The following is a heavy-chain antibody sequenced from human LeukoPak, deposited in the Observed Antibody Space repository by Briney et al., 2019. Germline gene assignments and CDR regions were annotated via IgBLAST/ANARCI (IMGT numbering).Heavy chain of an antibody. D-gene: IGHD1-26*01. Sequence: GGSLRLSCAASGFTFSNYAMSWVRQVPGKGLEWISYISSNSATTYYADSVKGRFTISRDNAKNSLYLHMNSLRADDTAVYYCARDTRSLIDYWGQGTLVTVSS. CDR2: ISSNSATT. V-gene: IGHV3-48*01. CDR1: GFTFSNYA. J-gene: IGHJ4*02. CDR3: ARDTRSLIDY.